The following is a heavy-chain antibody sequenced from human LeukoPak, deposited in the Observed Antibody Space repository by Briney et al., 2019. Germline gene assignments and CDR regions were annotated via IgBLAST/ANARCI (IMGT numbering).Heavy chain of an antibody. Sequence: SETLSLTCTVSGGSISSYYWSWIRQPPGKGLEWIGYIYYSGSTNYNPSLKSRVTISVDTSKNQFSLKLSSVTAAVTAVYYCARSYDILTGYTDAFDIWGQGTMVTVSS. CDR2: IYYSGST. J-gene: IGHJ3*02. CDR3: ARSYDILTGYTDAFDI. D-gene: IGHD3-9*01. V-gene: IGHV4-59*01. CDR1: GGSISSYY.